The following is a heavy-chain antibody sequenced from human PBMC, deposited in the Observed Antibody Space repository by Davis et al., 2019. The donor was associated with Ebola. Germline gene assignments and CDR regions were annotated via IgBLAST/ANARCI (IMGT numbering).Heavy chain of an antibody. J-gene: IGHJ6*04. Sequence: ASVKVSCKASGYTFTSYGITWVRQAPGQGLEWMGLINPSAGDPRYAPRFRGRVTMTRDTSTSTVYMELNSLGYDDTAVYFCARAGYGSDLPDTYFYYYGMDVWGKGTTVAVSS. CDR3: ARAGYGSDLPDTYFYYYGMDV. CDR1: GYTFTSYG. V-gene: IGHV1-46*01. D-gene: IGHD1-26*01. CDR2: INPSAGDP.